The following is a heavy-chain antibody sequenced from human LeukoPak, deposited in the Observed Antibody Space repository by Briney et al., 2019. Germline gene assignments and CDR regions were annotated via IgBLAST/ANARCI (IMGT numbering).Heavy chain of an antibody. CDR1: GLSFSNAW. Sequence: PGGALRLSCAASGLSFSNAWMNWVGQAPGKGGEWVRRILSKPDRATTDYPSPVKARFTFSRHDSKTMLYLQMSSLQTEDPAVYYCGAFYISGSSPPWGQGTLVTVSS. J-gene: IGHJ5*02. CDR2: ILSKPDRATT. D-gene: IGHD3-10*01. V-gene: IGHV3-15*07. CDR3: GAFYISGSSPP.